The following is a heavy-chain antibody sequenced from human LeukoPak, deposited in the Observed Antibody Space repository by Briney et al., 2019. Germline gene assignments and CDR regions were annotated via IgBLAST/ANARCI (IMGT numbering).Heavy chain of an antibody. Sequence: ASVKVSCKASGYTFTSYGISWVRQAPGQGREWMGWISAYNGNTNYAQKLQGRVTMTTDTSTSTAYMELRSLRSDDTAVYYCARDATTVTTFATYYYYYMDVWGKGTTVTISS. CDR2: ISAYNGNT. J-gene: IGHJ6*03. CDR3: ARDATTVTTFATYYYYYMDV. CDR1: GYTFTSYG. D-gene: IGHD4-17*01. V-gene: IGHV1-18*01.